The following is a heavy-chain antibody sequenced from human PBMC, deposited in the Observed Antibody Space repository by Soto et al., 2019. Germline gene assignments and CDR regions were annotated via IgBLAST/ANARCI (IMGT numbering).Heavy chain of an antibody. J-gene: IGHJ2*01. D-gene: IGHD4-4*01. V-gene: IGHV3-30-3*01. Sequence: QVQLVESGGGVVQPGRSLRLSCAASGFTFSSYAMHWVRQAPGKGLEWVAVISYDGSNKYYADSVKGGFSISRDNSKNTLYLQMNSLRAEDTAVYYCARPLWRNDYNWGYFDLWGRGPLVTVSS. CDR3: ARPLWRNDYNWGYFDL. CDR2: ISYDGSNK. CDR1: GFTFSSYA.